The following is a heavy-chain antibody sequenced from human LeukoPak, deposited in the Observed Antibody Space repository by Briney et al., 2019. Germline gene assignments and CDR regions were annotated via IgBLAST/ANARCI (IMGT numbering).Heavy chain of an antibody. CDR3: ARHGGSSSWTTFDY. CDR1: GGSFSGYY. CDR2: INHSGST. V-gene: IGHV4-34*01. J-gene: IGHJ4*02. D-gene: IGHD6-13*01. Sequence: SETLSLTCAVYGGSFSGYYWSWIRQPPGKGLEWIGEINHSGSTNYNPSLKSRVTISVDTSKNQFSLKLSSVTAADTAVYYCARHGGSSSWTTFDYWGQGTLVTVSS.